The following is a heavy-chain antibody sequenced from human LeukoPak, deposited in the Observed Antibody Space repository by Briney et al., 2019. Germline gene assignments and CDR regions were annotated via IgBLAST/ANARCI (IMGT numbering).Heavy chain of an antibody. D-gene: IGHD5-12*01. CDR2: ISSSSSII. J-gene: IGHJ4*02. V-gene: IGHV3-48*04. CDR1: GFTFSTYG. CDR3: AREYTGYDAF. Sequence: GGSLRLSCAASGFTFSTYGMNWVRQAPGKGLEWVSYISSSSSIIYYADSVKGRFTISRDNAKNSLYLQMNSLRVEDTAVYYCAREYTGYDAFWGQGALVTVSS.